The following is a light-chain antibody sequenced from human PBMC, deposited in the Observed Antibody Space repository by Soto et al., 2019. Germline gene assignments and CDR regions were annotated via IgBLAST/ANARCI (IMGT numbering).Light chain of an antibody. CDR1: QSIGDL. CDR3: QQLNSYPIT. Sequence: DIQMNQSPSTLSASVEDRVTITCRASQSIGDLLAWYQQKPGEAPKLLIYAASTLQSGVPSRFSGSGSGTEFTLTISSLQPEDFATYYCQQLNSYPITFGQGTRLEIK. J-gene: IGKJ5*01. V-gene: IGKV1-9*01. CDR2: AAS.